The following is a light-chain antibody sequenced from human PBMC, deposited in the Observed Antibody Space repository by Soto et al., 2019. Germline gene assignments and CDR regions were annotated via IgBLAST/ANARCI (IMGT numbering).Light chain of an antibody. V-gene: IGKV3-11*01. J-gene: IGKJ4*01. CDR1: QSVTSR. CDR3: QQRYNWPLT. CDR2: DAS. Sequence: EIVLTQSPATLSLSPGERATLSCRASQSVTSRLAWYQKRPGQAPRLLIFDASYRATGVPGRFSGSGSGTDFTFTVSSLEPEDFAVYYCQQRYNWPLTFGGGTKVDIK.